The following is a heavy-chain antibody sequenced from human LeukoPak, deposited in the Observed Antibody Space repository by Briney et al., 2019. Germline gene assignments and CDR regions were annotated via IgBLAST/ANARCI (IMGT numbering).Heavy chain of an antibody. CDR3: ARDRRICSSTSCPTYYYYYYMDV. Sequence: SETLSLTYTVSGGSISSGSYYWSWIRQPAGKGLEWIGRIYTSGSTNYNPSLKSRVTISVDTSKNQFSLKLSSVTAADTAVYYCARDRRICSSTSCPTYYYYYYMDVWGKGTTVTVSS. D-gene: IGHD2-2*01. CDR1: GGSISSGSYY. V-gene: IGHV4-61*02. J-gene: IGHJ6*03. CDR2: IYTSGST.